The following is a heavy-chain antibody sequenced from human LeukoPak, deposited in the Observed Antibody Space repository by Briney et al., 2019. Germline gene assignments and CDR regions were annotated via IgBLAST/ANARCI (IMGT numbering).Heavy chain of an antibody. D-gene: IGHD5-18*01. V-gene: IGHV3-74*01. J-gene: IGHJ3*02. CDR3: ARGGFTYGPATLGALDI. CDR2: ISADGRMT. Sequence: PGGSLRLSCAASGFTFTDYWMHWVRQAPGKGLVWVLRISADGRMTDYEGSVKGRFTVSRDNAKNTLYLQMNRVRVEDTAVYYCARGGFTYGPATLGALDIWGQGTMVPVSS. CDR1: GFTFTDYW.